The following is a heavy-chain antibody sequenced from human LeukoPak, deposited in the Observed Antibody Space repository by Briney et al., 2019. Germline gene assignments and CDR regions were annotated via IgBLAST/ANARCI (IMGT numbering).Heavy chain of an antibody. CDR2: IIPIFGTA. J-gene: IGHJ6*03. CDR3: ARGDGDYPDYYYYYMDV. Sequence: AASVKVSGKASGGTFSSYAISWVRQAPGQGLDWMGGIIPIFGTANYAQKFQGRVTITTDESTSTAYMELSSLRSEDTAVYYCARGDGDYPDYYYYYMDVWGKGTTVTVSS. V-gene: IGHV1-69*05. CDR1: GGTFSSYA. D-gene: IGHD4-17*01.